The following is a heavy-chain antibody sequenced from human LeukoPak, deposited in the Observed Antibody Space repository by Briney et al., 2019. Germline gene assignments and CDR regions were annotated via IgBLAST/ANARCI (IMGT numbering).Heavy chain of an antibody. J-gene: IGHJ3*02. CDR1: GFTFSSYG. D-gene: IGHD3-10*01. CDR2: ISSSSSYI. Sequence: GGSLRLSCVASGFTFSSYGMHWVRQAPGKGLEWVSSISSSSSYIYYADSVKGRFTISRDNAKNSLYLQMNSLRAEDTAVYYCARARALWFGELLYLPLNAFDIWGQGTMVTVSS. CDR3: ARARALWFGELLYLPLNAFDI. V-gene: IGHV3-21*01.